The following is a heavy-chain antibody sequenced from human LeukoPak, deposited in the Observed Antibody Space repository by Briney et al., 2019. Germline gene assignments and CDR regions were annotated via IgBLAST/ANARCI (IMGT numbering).Heavy chain of an antibody. CDR1: AYSISSGYY. CDR2: IKQDGSVK. CDR3: ARGIAVDD. J-gene: IGHJ4*02. D-gene: IGHD6-19*01. Sequence: ETLSLTCTVSAYSISSGYYWGWIRQPPGKGLEWVANIKQDGSVKYYVDSVKGRFSISRDNAKNSLYLQMNSLRVEDTAVYYCARGIAVDDWGQGTLVTVSS. V-gene: IGHV3-7*01.